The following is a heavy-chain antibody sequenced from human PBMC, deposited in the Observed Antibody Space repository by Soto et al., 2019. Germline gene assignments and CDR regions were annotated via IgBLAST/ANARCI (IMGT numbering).Heavy chain of an antibody. V-gene: IGHV1-2*02. D-gene: IGHD5-12*01. CDR2: INPNSGGT. CDR1: GYTFTGYY. Sequence: ASVKVSCKASGYTFTGYYMHWVLQAPGQGLEWMGWINPNSGGTNYAQKFQGRVTMTRDTSISTAYIELSRLRSDDTAVYYCARDMLGRWLQLRGNDAFDIWGQGTMVTVSS. CDR3: ARDMLGRWLQLRGNDAFDI. J-gene: IGHJ3*02.